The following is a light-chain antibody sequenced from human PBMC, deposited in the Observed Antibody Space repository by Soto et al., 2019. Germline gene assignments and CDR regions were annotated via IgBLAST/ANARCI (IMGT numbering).Light chain of an antibody. CDR2: AAT. CDR3: QQSYSTPYT. CDR1: QSISSY. Sequence: DIQMTQSPSSLSASVGDRVTITCRASQSISSYLNWYQQKPGKAPKLLIYAATSLQSGVPSRFNGSGSGTDFTLTISSLQPEDCATYYCQQSYSTPYTFCQGTKLELK. J-gene: IGKJ2*01. V-gene: IGKV1-39*01.